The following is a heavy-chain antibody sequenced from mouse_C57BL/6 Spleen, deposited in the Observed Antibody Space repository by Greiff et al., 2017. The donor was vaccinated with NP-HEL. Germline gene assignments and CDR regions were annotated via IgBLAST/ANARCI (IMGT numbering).Heavy chain of an antibody. CDR2: IYPGSGST. CDR1: GYTFTSYW. Sequence: QVQLQQSGAELVKPGASVKMSCKASGYTFTSYWITWVKQRPGQGLEWIGDIYPGSGSTNYNEKFKSKATLTVDTSSSTAYMQLSSLTSEDSAVYYCARRIYDGYYAPSAMDYWGQGTSVTVSS. J-gene: IGHJ4*01. D-gene: IGHD2-3*01. V-gene: IGHV1-55*01. CDR3: ARRIYDGYYAPSAMDY.